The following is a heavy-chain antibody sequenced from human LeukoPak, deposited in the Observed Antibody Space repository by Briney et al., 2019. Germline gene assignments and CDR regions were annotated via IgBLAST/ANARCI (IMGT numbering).Heavy chain of an antibody. CDR3: ASGQLRIAAAGTQGLPTH. J-gene: IGHJ4*02. CDR1: GYTFTSYY. CDR2: INPSGGSA. V-gene: IGHV1-46*01. D-gene: IGHD6-13*01. Sequence: GASAKVSCKASGYTFTSYYMHWVRQAPGQGLEWMGIINPSGGSASYAQEFQGRVTMTRDTSTSTVYMELSSLKSEDTAVYYCASGQLRIAAAGTQGLPTHWGQGTLVTVSS.